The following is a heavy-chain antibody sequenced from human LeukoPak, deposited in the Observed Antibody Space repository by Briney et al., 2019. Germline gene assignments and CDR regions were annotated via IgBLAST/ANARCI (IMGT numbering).Heavy chain of an antibody. J-gene: IGHJ4*02. D-gene: IGHD4-11*01. CDR2: MYYSGTT. Sequence: PSETLSLTCTVSGGSINNDDYYWSWIRRPPGKGLEWIGYMYYSGTTSYNPSLKSRVTISLDTSKNHFSLKLNSVTAADTAVYYCARGVDRSVSFDYWGQGTLVTVSS. CDR3: ARGVDRSVSFDY. CDR1: GGSINNDDYY. V-gene: IGHV4-30-4*08.